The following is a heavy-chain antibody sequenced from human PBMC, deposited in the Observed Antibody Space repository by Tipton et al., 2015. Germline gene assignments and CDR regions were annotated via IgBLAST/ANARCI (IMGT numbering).Heavy chain of an antibody. D-gene: IGHD3-10*01. CDR1: GYTFTSYG. Sequence: QVQLVQSGAEVKKPGASVKVSCKASGYTFTSYGISWVRQAPGQGLEWMGWISAYNGNTNYAQKLQGRVTMTTDTSTSTAYMELRSQRSDDTAVYYCARSENYYGSGSPLDYWGQGTLVTVSS. CDR3: ARSENYYGSGSPLDY. J-gene: IGHJ4*02. CDR2: ISAYNGNT. V-gene: IGHV1-18*01.